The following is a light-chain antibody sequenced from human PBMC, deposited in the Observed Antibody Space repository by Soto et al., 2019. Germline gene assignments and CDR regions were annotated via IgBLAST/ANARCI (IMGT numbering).Light chain of an antibody. CDR2: DTS. CDR3: QQYGTSEII. CDR1: QSVNQK. Sequence: EIVLRQSPATLSVAPGERASLSCRASQSVNQKLGWYQQKPGQAPRLLIYDTSSRVTGIPDRFSGSGSGTDFTLTISRLEPEDFAVFYCQQYGTSEIIFGQGTRLEIK. V-gene: IGKV3-20*01. J-gene: IGKJ5*01.